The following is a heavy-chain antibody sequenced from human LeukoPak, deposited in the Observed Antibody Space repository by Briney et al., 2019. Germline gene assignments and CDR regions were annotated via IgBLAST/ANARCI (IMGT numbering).Heavy chain of an antibody. CDR3: ARDVPVGTTFHNWYFDL. CDR2: IYSRGTT. J-gene: IGHJ2*01. D-gene: IGHD1-7*01. CDR1: GDSFSSASNY. Sequence: PSETLSLTCSASGDSFSSASNYWSWMRQPVGKGLEWIGFIYSRGTTFYSPSLKSRITMSVDTSKNQFSLKLSSVTAADTAVYYCARDVPVGTTFHNWYFDLWGRGTLVTVSS. V-gene: IGHV4-61*10.